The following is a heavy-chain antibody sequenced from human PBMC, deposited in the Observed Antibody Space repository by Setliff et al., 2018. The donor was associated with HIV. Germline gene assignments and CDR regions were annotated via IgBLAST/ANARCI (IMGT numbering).Heavy chain of an antibody. Sequence: SETLSLTCTVSGGSINIGRTFWGWIRQPPGKGLEWIGSIYHSGSTYNNPSLKSRVNISVDVSKNQVSLKVTSVNVADTATYFCAAKPMIRGKPFDSWGQGTLVTVSS. D-gene: IGHD3-10*01. CDR3: AAKPMIRGKPFDS. CDR1: GGSINIGRTF. CDR2: IYHSGST. V-gene: IGHV4-39*07. J-gene: IGHJ5*01.